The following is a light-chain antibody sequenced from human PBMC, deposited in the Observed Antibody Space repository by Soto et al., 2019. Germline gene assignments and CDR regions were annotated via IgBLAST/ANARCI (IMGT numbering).Light chain of an antibody. CDR3: SSYTSTSTIL. CDR1: SSDVGAYNL. Sequence: QAVLTQPASVSGSPGQSITISCTGTSSDVGAYNLVSWYQHHPGKAPKFMMYEVSYRPSGVSDRFSGSKSGNTASLTISGLQAEDEADYYCSSYTSTSTILFGGGTKLTVL. J-gene: IGLJ2*01. V-gene: IGLV2-14*01. CDR2: EVS.